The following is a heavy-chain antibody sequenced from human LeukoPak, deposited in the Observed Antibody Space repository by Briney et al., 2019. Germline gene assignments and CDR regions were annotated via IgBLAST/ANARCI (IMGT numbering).Heavy chain of an antibody. CDR3: ASLNSYGRVDPS. CDR2: ISYDGSNK. J-gene: IGHJ4*02. V-gene: IGHV3-30*03. D-gene: IGHD5-18*01. Sequence: GRSLRLSCAASGFTFSSYGMHWVRQAPGKGLEWVAVISYDGSNKYYADSVKGRFTISRDNSKNTLYLQMNSLRAEDTAVYYCASLNSYGRVDPSWGQGTLVTVSS. CDR1: GFTFSSYG.